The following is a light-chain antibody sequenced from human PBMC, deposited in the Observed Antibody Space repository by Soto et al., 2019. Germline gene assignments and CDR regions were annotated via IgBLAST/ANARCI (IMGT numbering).Light chain of an antibody. J-gene: IGLJ1*01. Sequence: QSVLTQPPSVSAAPGQKVTISCSGSSSNIGNSYVSWYQQLPGTAPKLLIYEDNKRPSGIPDRFSGSKSGTSATLGITGLQTGDEADYYCGTWDSSLTTYVLGAGTKLTVL. CDR1: SSNIGNSY. CDR3: GTWDSSLTTYV. V-gene: IGLV1-51*02. CDR2: EDN.